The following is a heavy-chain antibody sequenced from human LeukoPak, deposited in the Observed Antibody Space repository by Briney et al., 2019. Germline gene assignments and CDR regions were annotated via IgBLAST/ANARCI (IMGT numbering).Heavy chain of an antibody. CDR1: GYTFTGYY. D-gene: IGHD3-3*01. Sequence: ASVKVSCKASGYTFTGYYMHWVRQAPGQGLEWMGWINPNSGGTNYAQKFQGRVTMTRDTSISTAYMELSRLRSDDTAVYYCAREYDFWSGYPSLCDHWGQGTLVTVSS. J-gene: IGHJ5*02. CDR2: INPNSGGT. CDR3: AREYDFWSGYPSLCDH. V-gene: IGHV1-2*02.